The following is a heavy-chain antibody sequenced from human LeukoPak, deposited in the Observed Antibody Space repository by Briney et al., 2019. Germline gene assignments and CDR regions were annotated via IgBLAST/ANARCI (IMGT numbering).Heavy chain of an antibody. CDR2: ISGGST. Sequence: PGGSLRLSCAASGFTFSSYAMSWVRQAPGKGLEWVSSISGGSTYYADSRKGRFTISRDNSKNTLYLQMNSPRAEDTAVYYCAKKGMGVAYYMDVWGKGTTVTVSS. CDR1: GFTFSSYA. V-gene: IGHV3-23*01. J-gene: IGHJ6*03. D-gene: IGHD3-3*01. CDR3: AKKGMGVAYYMDV.